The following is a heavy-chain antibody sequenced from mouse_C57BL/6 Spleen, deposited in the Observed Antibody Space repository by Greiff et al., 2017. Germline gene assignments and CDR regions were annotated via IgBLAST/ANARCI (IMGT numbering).Heavy chain of an antibody. CDR1: GYTFTSYW. V-gene: IGHV1-50*01. Sequence: QVQLQQPGAELVKPGASVKLSCKASGYTFTSYWMQWVKQRPGQGLEWIGEIDPSDSYTNYNQKFKGKATLTVDPSSSTAYMQLSSLTSEDSAVYYCARGGGSGGFAYWGQGTLVTVSA. J-gene: IGHJ3*01. CDR3: ARGGGSGGFAY. CDR2: IDPSDSYT.